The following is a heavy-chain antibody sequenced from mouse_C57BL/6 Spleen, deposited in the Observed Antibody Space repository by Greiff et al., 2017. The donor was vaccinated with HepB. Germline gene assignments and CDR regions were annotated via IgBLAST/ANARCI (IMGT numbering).Heavy chain of an antibody. J-gene: IGHJ2*01. Sequence: QVHVKQSGAELVRPGASVTLSCKASGYTFTDYEMHWVKQTPVHGLEWIGAIDPETGGTAYNQKFKGKAILTADKSSSTAYMALRCLTSEDSAVYYCTREGYYFDYWGQGTTLTVSS. CDR3: TREGYYFDY. CDR2: IDPETGGT. V-gene: IGHV1-15*01. CDR1: GYTFTDYE.